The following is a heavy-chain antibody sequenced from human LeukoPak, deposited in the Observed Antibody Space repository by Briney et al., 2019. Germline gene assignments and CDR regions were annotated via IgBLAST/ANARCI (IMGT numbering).Heavy chain of an antibody. CDR3: ARHLIAAAEYWYFDL. D-gene: IGHD6-13*01. Sequence: SETLSLTCTVSGGSISSSSYYWGWIRQPPGKGLEWIGSIYYSGSTYYNPSLKSRVTISVDTSKNQFSLKLSPVTAADTAVYYCARHLIAAAEYWYFDLWGRGTLVTVSS. CDR1: GGSISSSSYY. CDR2: IYYSGST. V-gene: IGHV4-39*01. J-gene: IGHJ2*01.